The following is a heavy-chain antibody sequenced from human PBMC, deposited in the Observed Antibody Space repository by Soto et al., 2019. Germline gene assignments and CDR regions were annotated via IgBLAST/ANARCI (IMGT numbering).Heavy chain of an antibody. V-gene: IGHV1-18*01. CDR1: GYTFTNYG. Sequence: ASVKVSCKASGYTFTNYGISWVRQAPGQGLEWMGWISGYNGNTIYAQNLQGRVTMTRDTSISTAYMELSRLRSDDTAVYYCARGEQQLVSLPSVVVNNWFDPWGQGTLVTVS. J-gene: IGHJ5*02. CDR3: ARGEQQLVSLPSVVVNNWFDP. CDR2: ISGYNGNT. D-gene: IGHD6-13*01.